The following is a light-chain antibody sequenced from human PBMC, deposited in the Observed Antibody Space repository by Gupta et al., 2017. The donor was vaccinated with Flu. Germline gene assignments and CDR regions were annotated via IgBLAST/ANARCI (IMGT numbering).Light chain of an antibody. J-gene: IGKJ2*01. CDR2: GAS. V-gene: IGKV3-20*01. Sequence: VFTQPPAPPSLSPGDRATLSCRASQTVSSSYLAWYQQKPGQAPRLLIFGASSRATGIPARFSGSGSGTDFTLTISRLEPEDFAVYYCQQYSSSRVTFGQGTKLEIK. CDR1: QTVSSSY. CDR3: QQYSSSRVT.